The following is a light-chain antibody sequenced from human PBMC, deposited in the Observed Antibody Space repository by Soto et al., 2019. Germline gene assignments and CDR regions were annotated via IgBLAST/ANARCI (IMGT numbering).Light chain of an antibody. J-gene: IGLJ2*01. CDR3: AAWDDSLLGQVV. CDR2: NAD. V-gene: IGLV1-44*01. CDR1: SSDIGIDS. Sequence: QSALTQPPSASGTPGQRVTISCSGSSSDIGIDSVNWYQQVPGAAPKLLVYNADQRPSGVPARFSGSKSGTSASLAISGLQSEDEADYYCAAWDDSLLGQVVFGGGTKLTVL.